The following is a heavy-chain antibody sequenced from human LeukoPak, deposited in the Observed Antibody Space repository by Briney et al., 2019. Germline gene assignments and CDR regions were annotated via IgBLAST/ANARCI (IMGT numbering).Heavy chain of an antibody. J-gene: IGHJ6*03. V-gene: IGHV5-51*01. CDR2: IYPGDSDT. D-gene: IGHD2-2*02. CDR3: ARHWEGYCSSTSCYTSYYYMDV. Sequence: PGESLKISCKGSGYSFTSYWIGWVRQMPGKGLEWMGIIYPGDSDTRYSPSFQGQVTISAYKSISTAYLQWSSLKASDTAMYYCARHWEGYCSSTSCYTSYYYMDVWGKGTTVTVSS. CDR1: GYSFTSYW.